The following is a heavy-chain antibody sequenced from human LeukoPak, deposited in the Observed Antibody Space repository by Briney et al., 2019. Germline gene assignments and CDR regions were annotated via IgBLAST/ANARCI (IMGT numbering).Heavy chain of an antibody. D-gene: IGHD4-23*01. CDR1: GGTFRSYA. CDR3: ARHYGGNSVTAGFQY. Sequence: ASVEVSCKASGGTFRSYAISWVRQASGHGLEWIGRIIPILAITHYAQRSEGRVTITADESATTVYMELSSVTSEDTALYFCARHYGGNSVTAGFQYWGQGTLVTVSS. J-gene: IGHJ1*01. CDR2: IIPILAIT. V-gene: IGHV1-69*04.